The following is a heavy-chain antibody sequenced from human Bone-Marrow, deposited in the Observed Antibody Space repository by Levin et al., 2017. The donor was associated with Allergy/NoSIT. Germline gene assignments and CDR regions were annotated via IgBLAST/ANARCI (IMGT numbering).Heavy chain of an antibody. CDR1: GFTFNDYA. Sequence: QTGGSLRLSCAVSGFTFNDYAMSWVRLAPGKGLEWVSGFDGDTHYADSVKGRFTISTDRFKNTLYLQMDSLRAEDTAIYYCAKDYPRTGVTSSALFDCWGQGTLVTVSS. V-gene: IGHV3-23*01. D-gene: IGHD2-21*02. CDR2: FDGDT. J-gene: IGHJ4*02. CDR3: AKDYPRTGVTSSALFDC.